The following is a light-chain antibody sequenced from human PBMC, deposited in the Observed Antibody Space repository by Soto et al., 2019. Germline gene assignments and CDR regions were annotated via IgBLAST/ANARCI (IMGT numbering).Light chain of an antibody. CDR1: QGIRND. V-gene: IGKV1-6*01. J-gene: IGKJ1*01. CDR2: AAS. CDR3: LQDYNYPRT. Sequence: AIQMTQAPSSLSASVGDRVTITCRASQGIRNDLGWYQQKPGKAPKLLIYAASSLQSGVPSRFSGSGSGTDFTLTISSLQPGDFATYYCLQDYNYPRTFGQGTKVEIK.